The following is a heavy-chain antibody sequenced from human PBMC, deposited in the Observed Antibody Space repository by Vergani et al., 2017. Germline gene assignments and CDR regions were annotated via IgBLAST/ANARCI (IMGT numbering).Heavy chain of an antibody. J-gene: IGHJ4*02. CDR1: GFTFSSYA. CDR3: AKGMVGYGRY. CDR2: ISGSGGST. D-gene: IGHD5-12*01. Sequence: EVQLLASGGGLVQPGGSLRLSCAASGFTFSSYAMRWVRRAPGKGLEWVSAISGSGGSTYYAESVKGRFTISRDNCKNTLYLQMNSLRAEDTAVYYCAKGMVGYGRYWGQGTLVTVSS. V-gene: IGHV3-23*01.